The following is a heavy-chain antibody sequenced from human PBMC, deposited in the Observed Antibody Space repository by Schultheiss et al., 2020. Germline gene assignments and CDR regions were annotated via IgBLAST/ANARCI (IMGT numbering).Heavy chain of an antibody. CDR2: INHSGST. CDR3: AGMRGSGSYRVVYYYYYMDV. J-gene: IGHJ6*03. V-gene: IGHV4-34*01. CDR1: GGSFSGYY. D-gene: IGHD3-10*01. Sequence: SETLSLTCAVYGGSFSGYYWSWIRQPPGKGLEWIGEINHSGSTNYNPSLKSRVTISVDTSKNQFSLKLSSVTAADTAVYYCAGMRGSGSYRVVYYYYYMDVWGKGNTVNVSS.